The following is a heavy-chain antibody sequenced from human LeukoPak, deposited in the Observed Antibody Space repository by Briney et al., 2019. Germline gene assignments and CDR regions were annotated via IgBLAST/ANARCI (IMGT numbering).Heavy chain of an antibody. CDR1: GFTFSSYA. J-gene: IGHJ6*03. Sequence: GGSLRLSCAASGFTFSSYAMNWVRQAPGKGLEWVSAISGSGSTTYYADSVKGRFTISRDNSKNTLYLQMNSLRAEDTAVYYCARGGDFWSGYSRGYYMDVRGKGTTVTVSS. V-gene: IGHV3-23*01. CDR2: ISGSGSTT. D-gene: IGHD3-3*01. CDR3: ARGGDFWSGYSRGYYMDV.